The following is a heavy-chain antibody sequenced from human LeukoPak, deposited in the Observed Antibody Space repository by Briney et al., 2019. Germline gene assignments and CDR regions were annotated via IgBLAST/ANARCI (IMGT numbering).Heavy chain of an antibody. D-gene: IGHD2-2*01. CDR1: GFTFSSYW. Sequence: GGSLRLSCAASGFTFSSYWMHWVRQAPGKGLVWVSRINSDGSSTSYADSVKRRFTISSDNAKNTLYLQMPSLRAEDTAVYYCARGRSSPYQLLSVYYYYYMDVWGKGTTVTVS. CDR3: ARGRSSPYQLLSVYYYYYMDV. V-gene: IGHV3-74*01. CDR2: INSDGSST. J-gene: IGHJ6*03.